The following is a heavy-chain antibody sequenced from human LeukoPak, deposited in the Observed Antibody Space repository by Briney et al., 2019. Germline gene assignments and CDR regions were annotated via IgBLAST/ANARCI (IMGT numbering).Heavy chain of an antibody. CDR2: INPNSGDT. J-gene: IGHJ6*03. V-gene: IGHV1-2*06. Sequence: ASVKVSCKXAGYSFIDYYMHWVRQAPGQGLEWMGRINPNSGDTNYAQKFQGRVTMTRDTSISTAYMELSRLRSDDTAVYYCARDLPDCSGGSCSYFYYYMDVWGKGTTVTVPS. CDR1: GYSFIDYY. CDR3: ARDLPDCSGGSCSYFYYYMDV. D-gene: IGHD2-15*01.